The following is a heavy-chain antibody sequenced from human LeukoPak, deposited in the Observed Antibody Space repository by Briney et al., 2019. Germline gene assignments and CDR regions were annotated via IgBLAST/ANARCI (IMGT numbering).Heavy chain of an antibody. Sequence: SETLSLTCSVSGDSIRSYYWSWVRQPPGKGLEWIGFIYSRGSTNYNPTLKSRVTISVDTSKNQFSLKLSSVTAADTAVYYCARHSTAPYCGGDCYWFDPWGQGTLVTVSS. V-gene: IGHV4-4*09. J-gene: IGHJ5*02. D-gene: IGHD2-21*02. CDR2: IYSRGST. CDR1: GDSIRSYY. CDR3: ARHSTAPYCGGDCYWFDP.